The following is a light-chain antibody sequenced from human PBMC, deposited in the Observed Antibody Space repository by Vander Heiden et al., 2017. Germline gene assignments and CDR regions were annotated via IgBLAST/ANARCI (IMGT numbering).Light chain of an antibody. CDR3: SPYPNSRNPYWV. V-gene: IGLV2-14*01. CDR2: EVS. CDR1: SSDVGGYDY. Sequence: QSALTQPASVSGSPGQSITISCTGTSSDVGGYDYVSWYQQHPGKAPKLMIYEVSGRPPRGSFRFSCFKSWQTASPTTAGAPAEDEADDYCSPYPNSRNPYWVVGGGTKPTVL. J-gene: IGLJ3*02.